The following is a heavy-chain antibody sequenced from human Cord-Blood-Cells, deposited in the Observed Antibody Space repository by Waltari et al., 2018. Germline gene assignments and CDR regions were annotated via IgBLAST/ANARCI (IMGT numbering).Heavy chain of an antibody. Sequence: EVQLVESGGGLVQPGGSLRLSCAASGFTFSSSWMNWVRQAPGKGLEWVANIKQDGSEKYYVDSVKGRFTISRDNAKNSLYLQMNSLRAEDTAVYYCARVFQLGSHFDYWGQGTLVTVSS. CDR1: GFTFSSSW. D-gene: IGHD7-27*01. V-gene: IGHV3-7*01. J-gene: IGHJ4*02. CDR3: ARVFQLGSHFDY. CDR2: IKQDGSEK.